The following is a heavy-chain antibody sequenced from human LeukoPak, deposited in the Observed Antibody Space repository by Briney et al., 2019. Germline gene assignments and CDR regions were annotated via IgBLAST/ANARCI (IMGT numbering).Heavy chain of an antibody. V-gene: IGHV3-30*02. CDR3: ATSGSYHQYFDY. J-gene: IGHJ4*02. D-gene: IGHD1-26*01. CDR2: IRYDGSNK. Sequence: GGSLRLSCAASGFTFSSYGMHWVRQAPGKGLEWVAFIRYDGSNKYYADSVKGRFTISRDNSENTLYLQMNSLRAEDTAVYYCATSGSYHQYFDYWGQRTLVTVSS. CDR1: GFTFSSYG.